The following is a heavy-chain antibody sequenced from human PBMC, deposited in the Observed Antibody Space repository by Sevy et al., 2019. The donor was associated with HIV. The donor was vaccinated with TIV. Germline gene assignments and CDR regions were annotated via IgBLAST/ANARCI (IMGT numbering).Heavy chain of an antibody. D-gene: IGHD3-3*01. CDR2: ISGSGGST. V-gene: IGHV3-23*01. CDR1: GFTFSSYA. CDR3: AKGLYDFWSGYPYYFDY. Sequence: GGSLRLSCAASGFTFSSYAMSWVRQAPGKGLEWVSAISGSGGSTYYADSVKGRFTISRDNSKNTLYLQMNSLRAEDTALYYCAKGLYDFWSGYPYYFDYWGQGTLVTVSS. J-gene: IGHJ4*02.